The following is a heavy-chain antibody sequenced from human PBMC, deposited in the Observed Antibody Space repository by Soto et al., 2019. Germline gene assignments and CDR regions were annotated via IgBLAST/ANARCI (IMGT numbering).Heavy chain of an antibody. J-gene: IGHJ5*02. CDR3: ARVNTAMVTWWFDP. D-gene: IGHD5-18*01. Sequence: QVQLQESGPGLVKPSQTLSLTCTVSGGSISSGGYYWSWIRQHPGKGLEWIGYIYYSGSTYYNPSLKSRVTISVDTSKNQFSLKLSSVTAADTAVYYCARVNTAMVTWWFDPWGQGTLVTVSS. CDR1: GGSISSGGYY. V-gene: IGHV4-31*03. CDR2: IYYSGST.